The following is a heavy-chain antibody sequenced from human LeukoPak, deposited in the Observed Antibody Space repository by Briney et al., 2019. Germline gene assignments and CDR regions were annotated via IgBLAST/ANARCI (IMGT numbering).Heavy chain of an antibody. CDR2: IKQDGSEK. J-gene: IGHJ3*02. Sequence: GGSLRLSCAASGFTFSSYSMNWVRQAPGKGLEWVANIKQDGSEKYYVDSVKGRFTISRDNAKNSLYLQMNSLRVEDTAVYYCARDLRNHDPWSGGAFDIWGQGTMVTVYS. D-gene: IGHD3-3*01. CDR1: GFTFSSYS. CDR3: ARDLRNHDPWSGGAFDI. V-gene: IGHV3-7*01.